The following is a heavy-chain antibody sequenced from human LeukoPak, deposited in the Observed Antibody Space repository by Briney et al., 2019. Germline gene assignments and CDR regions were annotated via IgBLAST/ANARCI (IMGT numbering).Heavy chain of an antibody. CDR1: GYTFTGYY. Sequence: ASLKVSCKASGYTFTGYYMHWVRQAPGQGLEWMGRINPNSDGTNYAQKFQGRVTMTRDTSISTAYMELSRLRSDDTAVYYCARGNGYYYDSSGYSYYYYYMDDWGKGTTVTVSS. D-gene: IGHD3-22*01. CDR2: INPNSDGT. V-gene: IGHV1-2*06. J-gene: IGHJ6*03. CDR3: ARGNGYYYDSSGYSYYYYYMDD.